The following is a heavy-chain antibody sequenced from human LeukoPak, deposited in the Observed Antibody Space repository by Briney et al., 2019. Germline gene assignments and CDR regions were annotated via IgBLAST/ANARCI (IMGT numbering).Heavy chain of an antibody. D-gene: IGHD6-19*01. CDR3: ARDGGIAVAGTGVWFDP. CDR1: GFTFSSYA. CDR2: IIPIFGTA. Sequence: PGGSLRLSCAASGFTFSSYAISWVRQAPGQGLEWMGGIIPIFGTANYAQKFQGRVTITADESTSTAYMELSSLRSEDTAVYYCARDGGIAVAGTGVWFDPWGQGTLVTVSS. J-gene: IGHJ5*02. V-gene: IGHV1-69*01.